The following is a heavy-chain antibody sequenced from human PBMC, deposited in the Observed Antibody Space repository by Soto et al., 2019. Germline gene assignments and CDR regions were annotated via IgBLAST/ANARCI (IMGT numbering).Heavy chain of an antibody. D-gene: IGHD4-17*01. CDR3: ARPDYGDSAFAS. CDR2: IFYTGST. V-gene: IGHV4-31*03. J-gene: IGHJ4*01. CDR1: GGSINSSSYH. Sequence: QVQLQESGPGLVQPSATLSLTCSVSGGSINSSSYHWSWLRQHPGKGVECIGYIFYTGSTYYNPSLETRLTISVDTSKNHVSLCITAVKAADTAVDYCARPDYGDSAFASWGRGILVPVSS.